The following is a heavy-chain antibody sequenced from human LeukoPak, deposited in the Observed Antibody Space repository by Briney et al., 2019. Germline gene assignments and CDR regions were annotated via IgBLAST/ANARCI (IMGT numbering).Heavy chain of an antibody. V-gene: IGHV1-69*13. CDR3: ARGKVPRITGTGDAFDI. Sequence: SVKVSCKASGGTFSSYAISWVRQAPGQGLEWMGGIIPIFGTANYAQKFQGRVTITADESTSIAYMELSSLRSEDTAVYYCARGKVPRITGTGDAFDIWGQGTMVTVSS. D-gene: IGHD1-20*01. J-gene: IGHJ3*02. CDR2: IIPIFGTA. CDR1: GGTFSSYA.